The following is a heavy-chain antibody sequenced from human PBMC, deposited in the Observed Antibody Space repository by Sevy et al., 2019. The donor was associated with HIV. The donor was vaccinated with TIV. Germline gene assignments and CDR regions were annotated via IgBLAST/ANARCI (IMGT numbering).Heavy chain of an antibody. CDR3: SKGLNSQINTDDTFDI. J-gene: IGHJ3*02. CDR2: MTFDGSNQ. V-gene: IGHV3-33*03. Sequence: GGSLRLSCKATGFSLINYAIHWVRQAPGKGLEWVAVMTFDGSNQYYADSVKGRFTISRDTSTNTVYLQMNSLRADDTAVYAGSKGLNSQINTDDTFDIWGLGTMVTVSS. D-gene: IGHD1-7*01. CDR1: GFSLINYA.